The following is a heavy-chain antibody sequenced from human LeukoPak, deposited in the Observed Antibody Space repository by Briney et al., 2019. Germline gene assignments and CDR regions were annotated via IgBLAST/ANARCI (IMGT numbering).Heavy chain of an antibody. CDR2: ISPYNGNT. CDR3: ARKRITMIGGAFDI. J-gene: IGHJ3*02. V-gene: IGHV1-18*01. CDR1: GYTFSNYG. Sequence: ASVKVSCKASGYTFSNYGISWVRQAPGQGLEWMGWISPYNGNTNYAQKLQGRVTMTRDTSTSTVYMELSSLRSEDTAVYYCARKRITMIGGAFDIWGQGTMVTVSS. D-gene: IGHD3-22*01.